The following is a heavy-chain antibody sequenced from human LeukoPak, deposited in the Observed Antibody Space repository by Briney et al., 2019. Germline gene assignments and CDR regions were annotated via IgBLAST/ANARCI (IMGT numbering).Heavy chain of an antibody. CDR3: ACVDQLRFLTFDY. Sequence: SVKVSCKASGGTFSSYTINWVRQAPGQGLEWMGGIIPIFGTANYAQKFQGRVTITTDESTSTAYMELSSLRSEDTAVYYCACVDQLRFLTFDYWGQGTLVTVSS. V-gene: IGHV1-69*05. D-gene: IGHD3-3*01. CDR2: IIPIFGTA. J-gene: IGHJ4*02. CDR1: GGTFSSYT.